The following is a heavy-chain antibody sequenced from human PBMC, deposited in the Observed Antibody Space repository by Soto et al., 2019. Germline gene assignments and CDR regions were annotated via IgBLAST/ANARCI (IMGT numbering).Heavy chain of an antibody. Sequence: RGSLRLSCAAPGFTFSRYGMHWVRQAPGKGLEWVAVISYDGSNKYYADSVKGRFTISRDNSKNTLYLQMNSLRAEDTAVYYCAKDRDTMVRGVTVFDYWGQGTLVTVSS. D-gene: IGHD3-10*01. V-gene: IGHV3-30*18. CDR3: AKDRDTMVRGVTVFDY. CDR1: GFTFSRYG. CDR2: ISYDGSNK. J-gene: IGHJ4*02.